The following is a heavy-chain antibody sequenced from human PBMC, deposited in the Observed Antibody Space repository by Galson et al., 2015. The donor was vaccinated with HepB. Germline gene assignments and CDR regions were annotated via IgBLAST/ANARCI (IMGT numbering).Heavy chain of an antibody. J-gene: IGHJ4*02. D-gene: IGHD2-2*02. CDR2: ISASSGST. V-gene: IGHV3-23*01. CDR1: GFTFSNYA. CDR3: ARHHCSSIACYINY. Sequence: SLRLSCAASGFTFSNYAMSWVRQAPGKGLEWVSHISASSGSTYYADSVKGRFTISRDNSKNTLHLQMNSLRAEDTAVYYCARHHCSSIACYINYWGQGTLVTVSS.